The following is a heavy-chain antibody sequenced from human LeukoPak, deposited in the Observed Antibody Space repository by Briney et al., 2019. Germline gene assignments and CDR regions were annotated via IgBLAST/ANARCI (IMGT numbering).Heavy chain of an antibody. J-gene: IGHJ4*02. CDR1: GFTFDDYC. Sequence: GGSLRLSCAASGFTFDDYCMSWVRQAPGKGLEWVSGINWNGGSTGYADSRKGRFTISRDNAKNSLYLQMNSLRAEDTALYYCARGSGRSWYFSFDYWGQGTLVTVSS. CDR3: ARGSGRSWYFSFDY. V-gene: IGHV3-20*04. CDR2: INWNGGST. D-gene: IGHD6-13*01.